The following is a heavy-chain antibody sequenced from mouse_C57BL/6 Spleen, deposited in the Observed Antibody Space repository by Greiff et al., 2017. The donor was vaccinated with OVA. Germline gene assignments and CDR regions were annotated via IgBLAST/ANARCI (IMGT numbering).Heavy chain of an antibody. Sequence: QVQLQQPGAELVKPGASVKLSCTASGYTFTSYWITWVKQRPGQGLEWIGDIYPGSGSTNYNEKFKSKATLTVDTDSSTAYMQLSSLTSEDSAVYYCARYGSFYWYFEVWGTGTTVTVSS. V-gene: IGHV1-55*01. J-gene: IGHJ1*03. CDR3: ARYGSFYWYFEV. CDR1: GYTFTSYW. D-gene: IGHD1-1*01. CDR2: IYPGSGST.